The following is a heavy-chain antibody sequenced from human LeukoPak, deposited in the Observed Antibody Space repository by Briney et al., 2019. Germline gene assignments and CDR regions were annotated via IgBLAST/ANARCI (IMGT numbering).Heavy chain of an antibody. CDR2: ISVYNGNT. J-gene: IGHJ5*02. V-gene: IGHV1-18*01. CDR1: GYIFTSYG. D-gene: IGHD3-22*01. Sequence: GASVKVSCKASGYIFTSYGISWVRQAPGQGLEWMGWISVYNGNTNYPQRLQGRVTMTTDTSTTTAYMELRSLRSDDTAVYYCARDINGYYYYSHGYHPTDLWGQGTLVTVSS. CDR3: ARDINGYYYYSHGYHPTDL.